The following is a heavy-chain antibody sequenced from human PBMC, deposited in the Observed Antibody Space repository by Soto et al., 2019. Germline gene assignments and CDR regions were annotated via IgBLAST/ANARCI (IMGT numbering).Heavy chain of an antibody. CDR3: ARGGSCYAWFNQS. CDR1: GGIFSSYA. Sequence: QEQLVQSGAEVKKPGSSVKVSCKASGGIFSSYAISWVRQAPGQGLEWMGGIIPIFGTANYAQKFRGRVTITADESKNTAYRDLSSLNSEDTVIYYSARGGSCYAWFNQSWGQGTLVTVSP. J-gene: IGHJ5*02. D-gene: IGHD3-10*01. CDR2: IIPIFGTA. V-gene: IGHV1-69*01.